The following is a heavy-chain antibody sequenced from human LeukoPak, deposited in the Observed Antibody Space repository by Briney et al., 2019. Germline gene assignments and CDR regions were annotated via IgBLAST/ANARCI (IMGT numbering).Heavy chain of an antibody. D-gene: IGHD3-10*01. Sequence: PSETLSLTCSGSGCSISSYYWGWLRQPDGKGLEWIGRFYTSGSTHYNPSLNSRVTISVDTSKNEFSVKVRSGTAADTAVYYCARRLAKRFGDPIIQYSYMDVWGKGTTVTISS. CDR3: ARRLAKRFGDPIIQYSYMDV. CDR1: GCSISSYY. J-gene: IGHJ6*03. V-gene: IGHV4-4*07. CDR2: FYTSGST.